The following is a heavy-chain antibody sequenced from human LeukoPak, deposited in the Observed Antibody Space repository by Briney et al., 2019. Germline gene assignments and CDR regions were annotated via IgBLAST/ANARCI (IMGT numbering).Heavy chain of an antibody. Sequence: SETLSLTCTVSGGSVNSGDYYWSWIRQPPGKGLEWIGYIYYSGSTKYNPSLKSRVTISIDTSKNQFSLKLSSVTAADTAVYYSARDLSGSSSFGSWGQGTLVTVSS. CDR2: IYYSGST. CDR1: GGSVNSGDYY. CDR3: ARDLSGSSSFGS. J-gene: IGHJ4*02. D-gene: IGHD6-6*01. V-gene: IGHV4-61*08.